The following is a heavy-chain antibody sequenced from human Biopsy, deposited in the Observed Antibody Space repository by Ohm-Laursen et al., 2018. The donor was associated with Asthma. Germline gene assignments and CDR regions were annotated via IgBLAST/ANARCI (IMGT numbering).Heavy chain of an antibody. V-gene: IGHV1-3*01. J-gene: IGHJ3*02. CDR3: ARTYYDFLTGQVNDVFAI. CDR2: INAGNGNT. D-gene: IGHD3-9*01. Sequence: AASVKVSCKASGYTFINYAIHWVRQAPGQRLGWMGWINAGNGNTKYSQKFQGRVTITRDTSASTAYMDLSSLRSEDTAVYYCARTYYDFLTGQVNDVFAIWGQGTMVTVSS. CDR1: GYTFINYA.